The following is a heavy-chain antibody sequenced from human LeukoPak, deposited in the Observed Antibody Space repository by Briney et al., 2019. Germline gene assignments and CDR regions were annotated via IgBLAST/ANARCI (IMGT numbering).Heavy chain of an antibody. Sequence: PSETLSLTCTVSGGSISSSSYYWGWIRQPPGKGLEWIGSIYYSGSTYYNPSLKSRVTISVDTSKNQFSLKLSSVTAADTAVYYCARHAPPYCSSTSCYNRVPDYWGQGTLVTVSS. V-gene: IGHV4-39*01. CDR1: GGSISSSSYY. CDR2: IYYSGST. CDR3: ARHAPPYCSSTSCYNRVPDY. D-gene: IGHD2-2*02. J-gene: IGHJ4*02.